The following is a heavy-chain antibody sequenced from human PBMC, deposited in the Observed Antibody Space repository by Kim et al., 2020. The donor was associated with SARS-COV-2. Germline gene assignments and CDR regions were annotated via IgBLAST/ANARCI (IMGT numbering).Heavy chain of an antibody. V-gene: IGHV4-59*01. CDR3: ARVKSWFDP. Sequence: SETLSLTCTVSGGSISSYYWSWIRQPPGKGLEWIGYIYYSGSTNYNPSLKSRVTISVDTSKNQFSLKLSSVTAADTAVYYCARVKSWFDPWGQGTLVTVSS. CDR1: GGSISSYY. J-gene: IGHJ5*02. CDR2: IYYSGST.